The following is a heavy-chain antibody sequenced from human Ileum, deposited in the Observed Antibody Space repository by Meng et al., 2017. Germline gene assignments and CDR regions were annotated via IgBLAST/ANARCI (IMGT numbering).Heavy chain of an antibody. J-gene: IGHJ4*02. Sequence: ASVKVSCKASGYTFTSYDINWVRQATGQGLEWMGWMNPNSGNTGYAQKFQGRVTMTRNTSISTAYMELSSLRSEDPAVYYCARGGHVGCSGGSCYNYWGQGTLVTVSS. CDR2: MNPNSGNT. V-gene: IGHV1-8*01. CDR1: GYTFTSYD. CDR3: ARGGHVGCSGGSCYNY. D-gene: IGHD2-15*01.